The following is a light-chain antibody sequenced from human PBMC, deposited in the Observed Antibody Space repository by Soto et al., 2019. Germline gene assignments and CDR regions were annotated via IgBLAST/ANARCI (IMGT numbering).Light chain of an antibody. V-gene: IGLV2-14*03. J-gene: IGLJ2*01. CDR1: SSDVGGYNY. Sequence: QSVLTQPASVSGSPGQSSTISCTGSSSDVGGYNYVSWYQHHTGKAPKFIIYDVSNWPSGVSNRFSGSKSGNTASLTISGLHAEHAANYYCTSYTHSSTLIFSGGTKLTVL. CDR3: TSYTHSSTLI. CDR2: DVS.